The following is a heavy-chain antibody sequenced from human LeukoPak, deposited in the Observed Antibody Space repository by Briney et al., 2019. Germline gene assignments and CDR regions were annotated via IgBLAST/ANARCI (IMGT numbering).Heavy chain of an antibody. Sequence: GGSLRLSCAASGFTFRNYWMSWIRQAPGRGLEWVANIKLDGTQKNYIQSVRGRFTISRDNARNFLYLQLSSLRAEDTAVYYCTRDFWTDYWGQGTLVTVSS. V-gene: IGHV3-7*01. J-gene: IGHJ4*02. CDR2: IKLDGTQK. D-gene: IGHD3/OR15-3a*01. CDR3: TRDFWTDY. CDR1: GFTFRNYW.